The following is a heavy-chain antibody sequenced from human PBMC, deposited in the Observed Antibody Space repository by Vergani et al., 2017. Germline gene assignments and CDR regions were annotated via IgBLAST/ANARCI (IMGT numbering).Heavy chain of an antibody. CDR3: ASGGHGSENGGALQL. CDR2: IYPGDAEV. J-gene: IGHJ3*01. CDR1: GYIFSNFW. V-gene: IGHV5-51*01. D-gene: IGHD3-10*01. Sequence: EKQLVQSGSETKKPGESLKISCQAFGYIFSNFWIGWVRQRPGRGLEWMGCIYPGDAEVKSNPTFRGQVIFSVDTSVNTAYLQWRSLQASDTATYFCASGGHGSENGGALQLWGQGTNITVSS.